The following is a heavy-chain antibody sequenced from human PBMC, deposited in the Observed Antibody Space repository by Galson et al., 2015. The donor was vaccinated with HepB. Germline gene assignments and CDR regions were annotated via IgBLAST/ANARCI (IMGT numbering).Heavy chain of an antibody. D-gene: IGHD3-3*01. J-gene: IGHJ6*02. V-gene: IGHV4-30-4*01. Sequence: TLSLTCAVSGGSMSSGGYYWSWIRQPPGKGLEWIGYIYYSGSTQYNPSLKSRVTISVDTSKNQFSLKLSSVTAADTAVYYCARELYDFWSGYYTSDYYGMDVWGQGTTVTVSS. CDR2: IYYSGST. CDR1: GGSMSSGGYY. CDR3: ARELYDFWSGYYTSDYYGMDV.